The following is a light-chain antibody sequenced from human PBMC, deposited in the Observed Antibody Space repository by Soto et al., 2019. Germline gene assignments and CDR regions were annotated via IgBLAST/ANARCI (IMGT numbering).Light chain of an antibody. CDR2: KAP. V-gene: IGKV1-5*03. Sequence: DIQMTQSPSTLAASVGDRVTITCRASQSISSWLAWYQRKPGKAPTLLIYKAPSLGSGVPPKFRASGSGTEFTLTINSLQPDDFSTYYCHQYNSYSRTFGQGTNLDIK. CDR1: QSISSW. CDR3: HQYNSYSRT. J-gene: IGKJ1*01.